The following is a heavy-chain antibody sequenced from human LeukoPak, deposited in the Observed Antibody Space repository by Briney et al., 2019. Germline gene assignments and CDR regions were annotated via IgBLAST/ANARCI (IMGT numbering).Heavy chain of an antibody. D-gene: IGHD2/OR15-2a*01. CDR2: ISYSGST. J-gene: IGHJ4*02. CDR1: GDSVSSYF. CDR3: ASELKVGNTGYYFDY. Sequence: SETLSPTCTVSGDSVSSYFWSWIRQPPGQGLERIGYISYSGSTNYNPSLKSRVTISLDTSKNQFSLKLNSVTAADTAVYYCASELKVGNTGYYFDYWGQGALVTVSS. V-gene: IGHV4-59*02.